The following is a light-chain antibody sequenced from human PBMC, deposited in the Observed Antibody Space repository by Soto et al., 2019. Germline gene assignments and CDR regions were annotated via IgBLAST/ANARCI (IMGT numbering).Light chain of an antibody. CDR1: QSISSY. Sequence: DIQIAQAPSSLSSSGGYRVTINCLASQSISSYLNWYQQKPVKAPKLLIYAASSLQSGVPSRFSGSGSGTDFTLTISSLQPEDFATYYCQQSYSTPSFGPGTKVDIK. V-gene: IGKV1-39*01. J-gene: IGKJ3*01. CDR2: AAS. CDR3: QQSYSTPS.